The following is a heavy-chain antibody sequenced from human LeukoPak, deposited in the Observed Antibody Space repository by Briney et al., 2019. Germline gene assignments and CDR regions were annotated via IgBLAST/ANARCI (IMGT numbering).Heavy chain of an antibody. CDR3: TRDWGDY. J-gene: IGHJ4*02. Sequence: GGSLRLSCAASGFPFSGYTMYWVRQAPGKGLEWVTIISYDGSNKYYADSVKGRFTISRDNSKNTLYLQMNSLRAEDTAVYYCTRDWGDYWGQGTLVTVSS. D-gene: IGHD7-27*01. V-gene: IGHV3-30-3*01. CDR1: GFPFSGYT. CDR2: ISYDGSNK.